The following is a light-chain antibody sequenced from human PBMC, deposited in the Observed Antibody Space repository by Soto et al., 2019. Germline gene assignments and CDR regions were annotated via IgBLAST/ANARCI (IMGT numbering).Light chain of an antibody. V-gene: IGKV1-8*01. J-gene: IGKJ5*01. CDR3: LLYYRYPAST. CDR2: AAS. CDR1: QGISSY. Sequence: AIRMTRSPSSFSASTGDRVTITCRASQGISSYLAWYQQKPGKAPKLLIYAASTWQSGVPSRCSGSGSGTDLTRIISCLQSEDCATYCCLLYYRYPASTVGQRTRREI.